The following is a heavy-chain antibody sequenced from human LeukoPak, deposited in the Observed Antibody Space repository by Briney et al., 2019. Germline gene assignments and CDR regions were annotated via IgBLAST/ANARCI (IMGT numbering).Heavy chain of an antibody. CDR1: GGSVTSSSYY. V-gene: IGHV4-39*07. D-gene: IGHD2-2*01. J-gene: IGHJ2*01. Sequence: SETLSLTCSVSGGSVTSSSYYWGWIRQPPEKGLEWIGSIYHSGSTYYNPSLKSRVTISVDTSKNQFSLKLSSVTAADTAVYYCARAPRVVVPAAIPWYFDLWGRGTLVTVSS. CDR3: ARAPRVVVPAAIPWYFDL. CDR2: IYHSGST.